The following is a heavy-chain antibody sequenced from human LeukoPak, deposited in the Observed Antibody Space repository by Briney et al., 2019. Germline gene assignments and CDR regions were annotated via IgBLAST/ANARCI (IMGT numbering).Heavy chain of an antibody. D-gene: IGHD3-10*01. CDR1: GYSFTGYY. CDR2: INPRGGSA. Sequence: ASVNVSCKTSGYSFTGYYMHWVRQAPGQGLEWMGIINPRGGSATSAQRFQGRVTLTRDTSTSTVYMELSSLRSEDTAVYYCARDYHGSGSLTTFDYWGQGTLVTVSS. V-gene: IGHV1-46*01. CDR3: ARDYHGSGSLTTFDY. J-gene: IGHJ4*02.